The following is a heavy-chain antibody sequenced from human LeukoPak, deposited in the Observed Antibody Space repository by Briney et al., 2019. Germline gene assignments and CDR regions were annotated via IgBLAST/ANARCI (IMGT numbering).Heavy chain of an antibody. J-gene: IGHJ4*02. V-gene: IGHV4-4*07. CDR3: ARGGTKAAAMFDY. D-gene: IGHD2-2*01. Sequence: SETLSLTCTVSGGSISGYYWSWIRQPAGKGLEWIGHIYTSGSTNYNPSLKSRVTMSVDTSKNQFSLKVSSVTAADTAVYYCARGGTKAAAMFDYWGQGTLVTVFS. CDR1: GGSISGYY. CDR2: IYTSGST.